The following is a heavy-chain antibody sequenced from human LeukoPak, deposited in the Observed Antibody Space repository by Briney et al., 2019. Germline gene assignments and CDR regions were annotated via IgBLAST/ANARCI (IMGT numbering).Heavy chain of an antibody. CDR2: VYDSGST. Sequence: SETLSLTCTVSGGSSSSGDCYWSWIRQPPGKGLEWIRYVYDSGSTYYNPSLKSRVTISVDTSKNQFSLKLSSVTAADTAVYYRARVGYYYGSGGYYYYGMDVWGQGTTVTVSS. CDR1: GGSSSSGDCY. D-gene: IGHD3-10*01. CDR3: ARVGYYYGSGGYYYYGMDV. J-gene: IGHJ6*02. V-gene: IGHV4-30-4*01.